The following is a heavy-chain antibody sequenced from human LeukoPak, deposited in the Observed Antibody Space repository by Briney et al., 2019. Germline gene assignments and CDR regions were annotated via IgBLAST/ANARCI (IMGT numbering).Heavy chain of an antibody. V-gene: IGHV3-23*01. CDR2: ISGSGGST. Sequence: GGSLRLSCAASGFTFSSYAMSWVRQAPGKGLEWVSAISGSGGSTYYADSVKGRFTISRDNSKNTLYLQMKSLRAEDTAVYYCAKAYCDGDCYPDYWGQGTLVTVSS. J-gene: IGHJ4*02. CDR1: GFTFSSYA. CDR3: AKAYCDGDCYPDY. D-gene: IGHD2-21*02.